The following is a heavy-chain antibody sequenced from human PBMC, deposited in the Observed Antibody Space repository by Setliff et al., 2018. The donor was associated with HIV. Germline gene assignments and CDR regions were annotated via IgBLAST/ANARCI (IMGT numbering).Heavy chain of an antibody. CDR2: SNHSGST. V-gene: IGHV4-34*01. CDR1: GGSFSGYY. Sequence: SETLSLTCAVYGGSFSGYYWSWVRQPPGKGLEWIGESNHSGSTNYNPSLKGRVTVSVDTSKNQFSLKVSSVTAADTAVYYCARETEAGTFDYWGQGTLVTVSS. J-gene: IGHJ4*02. CDR3: ARETEAGTFDY. D-gene: IGHD6-19*01.